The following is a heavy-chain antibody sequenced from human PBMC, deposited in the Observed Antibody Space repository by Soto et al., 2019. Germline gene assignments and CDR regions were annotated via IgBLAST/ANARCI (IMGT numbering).Heavy chain of an antibody. CDR3: AKVSTTHTFGPLDP. Sequence: GGSLRLSCADSGFSCDDYGMHWVRQAPGKGLEWVSGISWSSGSIGYADSVKGRFIISRDNAKNSLYLQMNNLRPEDTAFYFCAKVSTTHTFGPLDPWGQGTLVTVSS. V-gene: IGHV3-9*01. CDR1: GFSCDDYG. J-gene: IGHJ5*02. CDR2: ISWSSGSI. D-gene: IGHD1-1*01.